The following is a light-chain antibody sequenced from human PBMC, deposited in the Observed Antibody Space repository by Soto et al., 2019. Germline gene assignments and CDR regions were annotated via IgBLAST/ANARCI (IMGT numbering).Light chain of an antibody. CDR2: GAS. V-gene: IGKV3-20*01. J-gene: IGKJ1*01. Sequence: EIVLTQAPGTLSLSPGERATLSCRASQSVSSSYLAWYQQKPGHAPSPLIYGASSRAIGIPDRFSGSGSGTDFTLTISRLEPEDFAVYYCQQYGRSPWTFGQGTKVEIK. CDR3: QQYGRSPWT. CDR1: QSVSSSY.